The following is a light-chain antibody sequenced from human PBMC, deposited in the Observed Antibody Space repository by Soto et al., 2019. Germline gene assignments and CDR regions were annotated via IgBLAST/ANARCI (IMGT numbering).Light chain of an antibody. V-gene: IGLV1-40*01. CDR3: HSHDSSLSXRGV. CDR2: TNN. CDR1: SSNIWACYD. Sequence: QSLLTQPPSVSGAPVQRVTISCTGSSSNIWACYDVHWYQQLPGAAPKLLISTNNNRPSGVPDRFSASKSGTSASLAITGLQAEDEADYYCHSHDSSLSXRGVLGTGIKVXV. J-gene: IGLJ1*01.